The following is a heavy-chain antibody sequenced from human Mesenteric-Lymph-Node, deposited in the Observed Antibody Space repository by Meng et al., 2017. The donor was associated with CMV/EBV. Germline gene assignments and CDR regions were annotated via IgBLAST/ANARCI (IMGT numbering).Heavy chain of an antibody. CDR3: ARGSSYDILTGYFDY. CDR1: GGSFSGYY. D-gene: IGHD3-9*01. V-gene: IGHV4-34*01. J-gene: IGHJ4*02. CDR2: INHSGST. Sequence: QVHVPQWGAGLLKPSETLSVTCAFDGGSFSGYYWNWIRQSPEKGLELIGEINHSGSTTYNPSFTSRIIISVDTSTNQISLNMSSVTAADTAVYYCARGSSYDILTGYFDYWGQGALVTVSS.